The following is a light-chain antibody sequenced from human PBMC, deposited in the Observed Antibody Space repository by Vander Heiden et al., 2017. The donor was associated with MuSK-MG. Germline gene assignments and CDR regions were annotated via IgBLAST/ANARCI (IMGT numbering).Light chain of an antibody. Sequence: AIRMTQSPSSFSASTGQRVTISCRASQGISTYLAWYQQKPGEAPKLLIYGVSTLQSGVPSTFSGSGSGTHFTLTISRLQSEDLATYYCQQYYSYPLTFGGGTKVEIK. CDR2: GVS. V-gene: IGKV1-8*01. CDR1: QGISTY. J-gene: IGKJ4*01. CDR3: QQYYSYPLT.